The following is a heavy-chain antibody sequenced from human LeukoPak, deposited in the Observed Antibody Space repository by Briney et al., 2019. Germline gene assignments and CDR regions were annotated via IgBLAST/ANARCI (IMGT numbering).Heavy chain of an antibody. J-gene: IGHJ1*01. CDR1: GSSISNYY. CDR3: ARGLTGTTSIFQH. Sequence: KTSETLSLTCTVSGSSISNYYWSWIRQPPGKGLEWIGYISYSGSTKYNPSLNSRVTISVDTSKNQFSLKVNSLTAADTAVYYCARGLTGTTSIFQHWGQGTLVTVSS. CDR2: ISYSGST. D-gene: IGHD1-7*01. V-gene: IGHV4-59*01.